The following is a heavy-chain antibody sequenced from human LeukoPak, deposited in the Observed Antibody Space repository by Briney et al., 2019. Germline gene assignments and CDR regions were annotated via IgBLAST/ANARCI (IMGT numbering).Heavy chain of an antibody. J-gene: IGHJ3*02. Sequence: ASVKVSCKASGYTFTNYDINWVRQATGQGLEWMGWMNPNSGNTGYAQKFQGRVTMTRSTSINTAYMELSSLRSEDTAVYYCARPYDFWSGSSDDAFDIWGQGTMVTVSS. D-gene: IGHD3-3*01. CDR1: GYTFTNYD. CDR2: MNPNSGNT. CDR3: ARPYDFWSGSSDDAFDI. V-gene: IGHV1-8*01.